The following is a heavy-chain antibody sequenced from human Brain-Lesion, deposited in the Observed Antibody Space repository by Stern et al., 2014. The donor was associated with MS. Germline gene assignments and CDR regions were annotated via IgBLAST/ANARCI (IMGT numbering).Heavy chain of an antibody. CDR2: LAYDGSNK. J-gene: IGHJ5*02. D-gene: IGHD2/OR15-2a*01. CDR3: AKDRQYLTYFFDH. Sequence: VQLLESGGGVVKPGRPLRLSCVASGFTFGSCAMHWVRQAPGKGLEWVAGLAYDGSNKYYADSVKGRFTISRDNSQNTLYMQMSSLRPEDTAVYYCAKDRQYLTYFFDHWGQGSLVTVSS. V-gene: IGHV3-30*18. CDR1: GFTFGSCA.